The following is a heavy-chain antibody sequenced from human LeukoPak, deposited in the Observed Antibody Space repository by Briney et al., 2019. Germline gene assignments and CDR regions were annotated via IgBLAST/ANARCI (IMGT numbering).Heavy chain of an antibody. CDR2: ISAYNGNT. CDR1: GYTFTSYG. CDR3: ARDLLHYYYMDV. D-gene: IGHD2-21*01. J-gene: IGHJ6*03. Sequence: ASVKVSCKASGYTFTSYGISWVRQAPGQGLEWTGWISAYNGNTNYAQKLQGRVTMTTDTSTSTAYMELRSLRSDDTAVYYCARDLLHYYYMDVWGKGTTVTISS. V-gene: IGHV1-18*01.